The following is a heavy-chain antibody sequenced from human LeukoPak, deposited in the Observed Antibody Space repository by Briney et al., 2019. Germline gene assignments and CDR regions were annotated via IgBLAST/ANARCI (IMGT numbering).Heavy chain of an antibody. D-gene: IGHD6-13*01. CDR1: GFTFSDYY. V-gene: IGHV3-11*04. J-gene: IGHJ4*02. CDR2: ISSSGSTI. CDR3: TTDQAAAGFDY. Sequence: GGSLRLSCAASGFTFSDYYMSWIRQAPGKGLEWVSYISSSGSTIYYADSVKGRFTISRDNAKNTLYLQMNSLRAEDTAVYYCTTDQAAAGFDYWGQGTLVTVSS.